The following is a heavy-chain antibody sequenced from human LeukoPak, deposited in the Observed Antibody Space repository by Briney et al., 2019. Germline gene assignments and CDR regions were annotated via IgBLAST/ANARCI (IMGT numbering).Heavy chain of an antibody. CDR2: VNPNSGDT. CDR3: ARDLLNYDFWSGLYYFDY. D-gene: IGHD3-3*01. Sequence: ASVKVSCKASGYTFTGYYLHWVRQAPGQGLEWMGCVNPNSGDTNYAQKFQGSVTMTRDTSISTVYMELSRLRSDDTAVYYCARDLLNYDFWSGLYYFDYWGQGTLVTVSS. CDR1: GYTFTGYY. J-gene: IGHJ4*02. V-gene: IGHV1-2*02.